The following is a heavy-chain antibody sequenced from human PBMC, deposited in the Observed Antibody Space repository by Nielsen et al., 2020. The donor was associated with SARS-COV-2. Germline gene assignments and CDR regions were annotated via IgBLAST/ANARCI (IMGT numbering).Heavy chain of an antibody. V-gene: IGHV4-30-4*01. CDR2: IYYSGST. J-gene: IGHJ6*02. D-gene: IGHD3-3*01. CDR3: ARERVGGITIFGVVTRYGMDV. Sequence: LRLSCTVSGGSISSGDYYWSWIRQPPGKGLERIGYIYYSGSTYYNPSLKSRVTISVDTSKNQFSLKLSSVTAADTALYYCARERVGGITIFGVVTRYGMDVWGQGTTVTVSS. CDR1: GGSISSGDYY.